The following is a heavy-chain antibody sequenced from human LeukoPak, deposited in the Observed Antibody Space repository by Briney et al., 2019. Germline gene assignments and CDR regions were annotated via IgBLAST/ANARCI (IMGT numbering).Heavy chain of an antibody. Sequence: GGSLRLSCTASGFPFSDYTMHWLRQAPGKGLEWVAVISYDATQKYYVDSVQGRFTISRDNSRNTLYLQMNSLRPEDTAFYFCARAPSAAWHNFDYWGQGTLVTVSS. CDR2: ISYDATQK. J-gene: IGHJ4*01. D-gene: IGHD1-26*01. CDR3: ARAPSAAWHNFDY. V-gene: IGHV3-30*04. CDR1: GFPFSDYT.